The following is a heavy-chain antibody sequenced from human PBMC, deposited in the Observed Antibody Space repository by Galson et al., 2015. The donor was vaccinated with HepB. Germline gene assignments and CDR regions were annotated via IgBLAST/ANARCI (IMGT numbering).Heavy chain of an antibody. CDR2: IKQDGSEK. J-gene: IGHJ4*02. CDR1: GFTFSSYW. V-gene: IGHV3-7*01. Sequence: SLRLSCAASGFTFSSYWMSWVRQAPGKGLEWVANIKQDGSEKYYADSVKGRFTISRDNSKNTLYLQMNSLRAEDTAVYYCARDPIAVAATLKGDYWGQGTLATVSS. D-gene: IGHD6-19*01. CDR3: ARDPIAVAATLKGDY.